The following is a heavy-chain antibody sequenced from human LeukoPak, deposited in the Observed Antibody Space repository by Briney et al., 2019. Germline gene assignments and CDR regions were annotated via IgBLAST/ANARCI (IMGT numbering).Heavy chain of an antibody. Sequence: PSETLSLTCTVSGGSLSSYYWSWIRQPPGKGLEWIGYIYYSGSTNYNPSLKSRVTISVDTSKNQFSLKLSSVTAADTAVYYCARSLYYGSGIGYYYGMDVWGQGTTVTVSS. V-gene: IGHV4-59*01. J-gene: IGHJ6*02. CDR1: GGSLSSYY. D-gene: IGHD3-10*01. CDR2: IYYSGST. CDR3: ARSLYYGSGIGYYYGMDV.